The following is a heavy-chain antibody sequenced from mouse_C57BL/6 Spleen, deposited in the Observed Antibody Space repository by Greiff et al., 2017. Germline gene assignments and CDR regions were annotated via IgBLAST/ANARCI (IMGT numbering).Heavy chain of an antibody. D-gene: IGHD1-1*01. J-gene: IGHJ3*01. Sequence: VQLQQSGAELVKPGASVKMSCKASGYTFTSYWITWVKQRPGQGLEWIGDLYPGSGSTNYNEKFKSKATLTVDTSSSTAYMQLSSLTSEDSAVYYCARSYYYGSSLFAYWGQGTLVTVSA. V-gene: IGHV1-55*01. CDR3: ARSYYYGSSLFAY. CDR2: LYPGSGST. CDR1: GYTFTSYW.